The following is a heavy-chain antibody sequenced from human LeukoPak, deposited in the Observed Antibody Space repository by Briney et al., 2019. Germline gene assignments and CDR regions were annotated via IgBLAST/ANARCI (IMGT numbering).Heavy chain of an antibody. CDR1: GFTFSSYS. Sequence: GSLRLSCAASGFTFSSYSMNWVRQAPGKGLEWVSSISSSSSYIYYADSVKGRFTISRDNAKNSLYLQMNSLRAEDTAVYYCARDIVWFGELLPYDYWGQGTLVTVSS. V-gene: IGHV3-21*01. CDR3: ARDIVWFGELLPYDY. CDR2: ISSSSSYI. J-gene: IGHJ4*02. D-gene: IGHD3-10*01.